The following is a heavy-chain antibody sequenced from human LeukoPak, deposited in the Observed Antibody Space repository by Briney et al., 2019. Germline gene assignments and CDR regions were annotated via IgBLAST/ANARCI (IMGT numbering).Heavy chain of an antibody. Sequence: GVSVKVSCKASGYTFTSYAMHWVRQAPGQRLEWMGWINAGNGNTKYSQKFQGRVTITRDTSASTAYMELSSLRSEDTAVYYCARADGDYVFDYWGQGTLVTVSS. J-gene: IGHJ4*02. D-gene: IGHD4-17*01. CDR2: INAGNGNT. CDR1: GYTFTSYA. CDR3: ARADGDYVFDY. V-gene: IGHV1-3*01.